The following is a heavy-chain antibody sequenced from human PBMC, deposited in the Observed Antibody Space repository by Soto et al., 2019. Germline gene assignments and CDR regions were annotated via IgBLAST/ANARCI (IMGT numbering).Heavy chain of an antibody. CDR2: IIPMLTVT. J-gene: IGHJ3*01. Sequence: QVHLEQSGAEVKKPGSSVKVSCKAAVGTFSTYTLIWVRQAPGQGLEWMGRIIPMLTVTNSAQKFQGRVTNTADKSTSTAFMELTSLTSDDTAVYYCSIGSWSAETFDVWGPGTMVTVSS. CDR1: VGTFSTYT. D-gene: IGHD2-2*01. CDR3: SIGSWSAETFDV. V-gene: IGHV1-69*02.